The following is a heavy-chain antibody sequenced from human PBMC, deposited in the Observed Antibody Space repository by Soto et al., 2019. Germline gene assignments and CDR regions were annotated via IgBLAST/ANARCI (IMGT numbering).Heavy chain of an antibody. J-gene: IGHJ6*03. CDR3: AKHKDCSSTSCYYYYYMDV. Sequence: EVQLLESGGGLVQPGGSLRLSCAASGFTFSSYAMSWVRQAPGKGLAWVSAISGSGGSTYYADSVKGRFTISRDNSKNTLYLQMNSLRAEDTAVYYCAKHKDCSSTSCYYYYYMDVWGKGTTVTVSS. D-gene: IGHD2-2*01. CDR2: ISGSGGST. V-gene: IGHV3-23*01. CDR1: GFTFSSYA.